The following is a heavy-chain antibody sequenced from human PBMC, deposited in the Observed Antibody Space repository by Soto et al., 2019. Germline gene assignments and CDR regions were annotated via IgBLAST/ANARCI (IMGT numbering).Heavy chain of an antibody. V-gene: IGHV3-30*18. J-gene: IGHJ4*02. CDR1: GFTFSSYG. CDR3: AKDRWELLGQLDY. D-gene: IGHD1-26*01. Sequence: QVQLVESGGGVVQPGMSLRLSCAASGFTFSSYGMHWVRQAPGKGLEWVAVISYDGSNKYYADSVKGRFTISRDNSKNTLYLQMNSLRAEDTAVYYCAKDRWELLGQLDYWGQGTLVTVSS. CDR2: ISYDGSNK.